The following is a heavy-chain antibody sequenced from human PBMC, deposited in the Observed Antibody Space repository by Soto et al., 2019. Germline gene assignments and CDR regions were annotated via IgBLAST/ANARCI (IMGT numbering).Heavy chain of an antibody. D-gene: IGHD4-17*01. CDR1: GGTFSSYA. J-gene: IGHJ6*02. V-gene: IGHV1-69*12. CDR3: ARDPGRSTTVPKYYYYYGMDV. CDR2: IIPIFGTA. Sequence: QVQLVQSGAEVKKPGSSVKVSCKASGGTFSSYAISWVRQAPGRGLEWMGGIIPIFGTANYAQKFQGRVTITADESTSTAYMELSSLRSEDTAVYYCARDPGRSTTVPKYYYYYGMDVWGQGTTVTVSS.